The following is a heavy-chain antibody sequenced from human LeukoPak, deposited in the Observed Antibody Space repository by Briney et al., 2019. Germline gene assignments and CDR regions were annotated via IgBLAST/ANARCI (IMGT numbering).Heavy chain of an antibody. CDR1: GFSINNYW. Sequence: GGSLTLSCAVSGFSINNYWMTWYRQAPGKGLEFVAHKKGDANEKYYLDSVKDRFTISRDNAKNSLYLQMHSLRAEDTAVDCCARQAGVTWGQGTLVTVSS. CDR2: KKGDANEK. V-gene: IGHV3-7*01. CDR3: ARQAGVT. J-gene: IGHJ5*02. D-gene: IGHD6-19*01.